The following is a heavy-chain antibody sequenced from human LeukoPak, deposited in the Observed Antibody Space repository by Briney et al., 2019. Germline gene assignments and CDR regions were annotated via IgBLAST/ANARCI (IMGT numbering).Heavy chain of an antibody. V-gene: IGHV4-39*01. CDR2: IYSSGST. D-gene: IGHD3-10*01. CDR3: ARHGSSFDY. J-gene: IGHJ4*02. Sequence: SETLSLTCTVSGGSISSSNNYWGWIPQPPGKGLEWIGSIYSSGSTYYNPSLKSRVTISVDTSKNQFSLKLSSVTAADTAVYYCARHGSSFDYWGQGTLVTVSS. CDR1: GGSISSSNNY.